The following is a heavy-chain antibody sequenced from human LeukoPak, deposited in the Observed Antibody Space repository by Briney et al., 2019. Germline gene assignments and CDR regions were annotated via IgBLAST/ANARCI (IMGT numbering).Heavy chain of an antibody. V-gene: IGHV4-59*01. CDR2: VYFSGST. J-gene: IGHJ3*02. CDR3: ATGEQYGAGDVFDI. CDR1: GASIGSYY. Sequence: TASETLSLTCIVSGASIGSYYWNWIRQPPGKGLEWIGYVYFSGSTNYNPSLKSRVTISVDTSKNHISLKLRSVTAADTALYYCATGEQYGAGDVFDIWGQGTMVSVSS. D-gene: IGHD3-16*01.